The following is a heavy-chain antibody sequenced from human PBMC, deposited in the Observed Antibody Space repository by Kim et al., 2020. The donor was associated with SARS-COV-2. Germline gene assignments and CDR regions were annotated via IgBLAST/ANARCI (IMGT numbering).Heavy chain of an antibody. CDR3: ARADPANGSGSNYGMDV. D-gene: IGHD3-10*01. CDR1: GGTFSSYA. V-gene: IGHV1-69*13. Sequence: SVKVSCKASGGTFSSYAISWVRQAPGQGLEWMGGIIPIFGTANYAQKFQGRVTITADESTSTAYMELSSLRSEDTAVYYCARADPANGSGSNYGMDVWGQGTTCTVSS. CDR2: IIPIFGTA. J-gene: IGHJ6*02.